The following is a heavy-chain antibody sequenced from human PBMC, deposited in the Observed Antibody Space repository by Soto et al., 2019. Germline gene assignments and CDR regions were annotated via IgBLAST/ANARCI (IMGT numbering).Heavy chain of an antibody. Sequence: SETLSLTCAVYGGSFSGYYWSWIRQPPGKGLEWIGEINHSGSTNYNPSLKSRVTISVDTSKNQFSLKLSSVTAADTAVYYCARVYPFFNYDFWSGYQYYFDYWGQGTLVTVSS. CDR2: INHSGST. J-gene: IGHJ4*02. V-gene: IGHV4-34*01. D-gene: IGHD3-3*01. CDR1: GGSFSGYY. CDR3: ARVYPFFNYDFWSGYQYYFDY.